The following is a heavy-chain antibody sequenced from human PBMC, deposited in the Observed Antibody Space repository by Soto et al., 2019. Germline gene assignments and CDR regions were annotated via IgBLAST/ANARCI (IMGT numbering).Heavy chain of an antibody. Sequence: GGSLRLSCAASGFTFSSYWMSWVRQAPGKGLEWVANIKQDGSEKYYVDSVKGRFTISRDNAKNSLYLQMNSLRDEDTAVYYCARNTVTMAIDYWGQGTLVTVSS. J-gene: IGHJ4*02. D-gene: IGHD4-17*01. CDR2: IKQDGSEK. CDR3: ARNTVTMAIDY. V-gene: IGHV3-7*01. CDR1: GFTFSSYW.